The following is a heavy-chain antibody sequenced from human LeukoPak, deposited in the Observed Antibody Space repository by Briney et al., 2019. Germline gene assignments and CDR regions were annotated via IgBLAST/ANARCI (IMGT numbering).Heavy chain of an antibody. V-gene: IGHV1-2*02. Sequence: ASGKVSCKASGYTFTGYYMHWVRQAPGQGLEWMGWINPNSGGTNYAQKFQGRVTMTRDTSISTAYMELSRLRSDDTAVYYCARVSRGWLQSQFYFDYWGQGTLVTVSS. CDR1: GYTFTGYY. CDR3: ARVSRGWLQSQFYFDY. J-gene: IGHJ4*02. D-gene: IGHD5-24*01. CDR2: INPNSGGT.